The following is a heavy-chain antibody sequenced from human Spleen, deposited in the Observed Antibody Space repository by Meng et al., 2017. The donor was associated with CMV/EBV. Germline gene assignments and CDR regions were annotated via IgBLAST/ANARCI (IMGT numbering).Heavy chain of an antibody. D-gene: IGHD3-10*01. CDR1: GGTFSNYA. CDR2: IIPMYATA. CDR3: ARPSYYGSGSYYHFDS. Sequence: SGGTFSNYAVSWVRQAPGEGLEWMGGIIPMYATANYAQRFQGRVTITTDESTSTAYMEVSSLRSEDTAVYYCARPSYYGSGSYYHFDSWGQGTLVTVSS. J-gene: IGHJ4*02. V-gene: IGHV1-69*05.